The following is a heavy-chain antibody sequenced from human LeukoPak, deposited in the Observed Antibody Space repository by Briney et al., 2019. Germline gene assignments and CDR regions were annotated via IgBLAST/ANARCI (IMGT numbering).Heavy chain of an antibody. CDR2: ISGSGGST. V-gene: IGHV3-23*01. CDR3: AKDQEDYDYVCGSYKDY. Sequence: GGSLRLSCAASGFTFSSYAMSWVRQAPGKGLEWVSAISGSGGSTYYADSVKGRFTISRDNSKNTLYLQMNSLRAEDTAVYYCAKDQEDYDYVCGSYKDYWGQGTLVTVSS. CDR1: GFTFSSYA. J-gene: IGHJ4*02. D-gene: IGHD3-16*01.